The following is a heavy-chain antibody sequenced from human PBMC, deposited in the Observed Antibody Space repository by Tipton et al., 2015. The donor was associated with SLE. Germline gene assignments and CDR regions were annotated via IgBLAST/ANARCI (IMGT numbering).Heavy chain of an antibody. CDR1: GYSISSGYY. CDR2: IYHSGTT. V-gene: IGHV4-38-2*02. D-gene: IGHD2-2*01. J-gene: IGHJ4*02. Sequence: TLSLTCTVSGYSISSGYYWGWIRQPPGKGLEWLGSIYHSGTTSYKQSLKSRVTISVDTSKNQFSLKLSSVTAADTAVYYCARVRSSTSCSDYWGQGTLVTVSS. CDR3: ARVRSSTSCSDY.